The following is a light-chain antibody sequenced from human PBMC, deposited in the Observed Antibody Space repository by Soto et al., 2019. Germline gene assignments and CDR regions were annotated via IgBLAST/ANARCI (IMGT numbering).Light chain of an antibody. CDR2: EDN. CDR3: QSYDSSNQEV. J-gene: IGLJ2*01. CDR1: SGSIASTY. Sequence: NFVLTQPHSVSESPGKTVTISCTRSSGSIASTYVQWYQQRPGSAPTTVIYEDNHRPPGVPDRFSGSIDSSSNSASLTISGLKTEDEADYYFQSYDSSNQEVFGAGTKLTVL. V-gene: IGLV6-57*04.